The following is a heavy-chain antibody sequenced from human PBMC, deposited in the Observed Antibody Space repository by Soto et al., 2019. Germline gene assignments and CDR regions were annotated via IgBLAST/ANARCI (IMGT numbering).Heavy chain of an antibody. D-gene: IGHD2-15*01. J-gene: IGHJ3*02. CDR3: AKGVVVVAATAFDI. CDR1: GFTFSSYS. CDR2: ISSSSSYI. V-gene: IGHV3-21*01. Sequence: GGSLRLSCAASGFTFSSYSMNWVRQAPGKGLEWVSSISSSSSYIYYADSVKGRFTISRDNAKNSLYLQMNSLRAEDTAVYYCAKGVVVVAATAFDIWGQGTMVTVSS.